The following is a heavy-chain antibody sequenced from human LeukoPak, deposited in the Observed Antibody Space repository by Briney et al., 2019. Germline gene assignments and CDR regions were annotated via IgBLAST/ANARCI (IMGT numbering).Heavy chain of an antibody. V-gene: IGHV4-59*01. D-gene: IGHD7-27*01. CDR1: GGSISSYY. CDR3: ARSEVYWGILAGY. Sequence: PSETLSLTCTVSGGSISSYYWSWIRQPPGKGLEWIGYIYYSGSTNYNPSLKSRVTISVDTSKNQFSLKLSSVTAADTAVYHRARSEVYWGILAGYWGQGTLVTVSS. J-gene: IGHJ4*02. CDR2: IYYSGST.